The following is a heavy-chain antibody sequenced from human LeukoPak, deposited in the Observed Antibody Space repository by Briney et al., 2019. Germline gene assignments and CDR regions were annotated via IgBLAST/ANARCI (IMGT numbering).Heavy chain of an antibody. J-gene: IGHJ3*02. CDR1: GFTFSSYG. V-gene: IGHV3-30*02. CDR3: AKGYCSSTSCLDAFDI. CDR2: IRYDGSSK. D-gene: IGHD2-2*01. Sequence: GGSLRLSCAASGFTFSSYGMHWVRQAPGKGLEWVAFIRYDGSSKYYADSVKGRFTISRDNSKNTLCLQMNSLRAEDTAVYYCAKGYCSSTSCLDAFDIWGQGTMVTVSS.